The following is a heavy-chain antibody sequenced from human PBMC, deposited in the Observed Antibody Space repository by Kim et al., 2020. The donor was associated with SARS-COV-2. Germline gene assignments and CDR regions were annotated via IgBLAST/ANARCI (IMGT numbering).Heavy chain of an antibody. V-gene: IGHV4-4*02. J-gene: IGHJ4*02. Sequence: LKGRVTISVDKSKNQFSLKLSSVTAADTAVYYCARAGGTIFGVVIRGYIDYWGQGTLVTVSS. CDR3: ARAGGTIFGVVIRGYIDY. D-gene: IGHD3-3*01.